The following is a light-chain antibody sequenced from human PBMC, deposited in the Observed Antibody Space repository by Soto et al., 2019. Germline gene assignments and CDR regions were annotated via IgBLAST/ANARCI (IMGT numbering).Light chain of an antibody. J-gene: IGKJ4*01. V-gene: IGKV3-20*01. CDR1: QSVNTRY. Sequence: EIVLTQSPGTLSLSPGERVTLSCRASQSVNTRYLAWYQQKPGQAPRLLIYGASSRATGIPDRFSGSGSGTDFTLTISRLEPEDFAMYYCQQYGRPPLTFGGGTKVEIK. CDR2: GAS. CDR3: QQYGRPPLT.